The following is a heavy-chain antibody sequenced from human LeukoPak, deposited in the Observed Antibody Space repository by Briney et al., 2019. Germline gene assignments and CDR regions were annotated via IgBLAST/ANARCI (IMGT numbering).Heavy chain of an antibody. Sequence: GGSLRLSCAASGFTFSSYAMSWVRQAPGEGLEWVSAISGSGGSTYYADSVKGRFTISRDNSKNTLYLQMNSLRAEDTAVYYCAKDEYSSPYYFDYWGQGTLVTVSS. D-gene: IGHD6-6*01. CDR2: ISGSGGST. CDR1: GFTFSSYA. CDR3: AKDEYSSPYYFDY. V-gene: IGHV3-23*01. J-gene: IGHJ4*02.